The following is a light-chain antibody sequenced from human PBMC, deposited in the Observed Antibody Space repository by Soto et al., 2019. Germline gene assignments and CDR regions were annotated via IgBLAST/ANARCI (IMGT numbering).Light chain of an antibody. CDR1: QDITNY. J-gene: IGKJ3*01. V-gene: IGKV1-33*01. CDR2: DAS. CDR3: QQYDNLPFT. Sequence: DIQMTQSPSSLSASVRVRVTITCQASQDITNYLNWYQQKPGKAPKLLICDASNLEPGVPSRFSGSGSGTDFTFTISSLQPEDIATYYCQQYDNLPFTFGPGTKVDIK.